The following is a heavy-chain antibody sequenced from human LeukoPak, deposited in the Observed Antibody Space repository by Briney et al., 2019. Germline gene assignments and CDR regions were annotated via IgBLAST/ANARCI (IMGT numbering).Heavy chain of an antibody. Sequence: ASVKVSCKASGYIFSDYAIHWVRQAPGQGLEWMGWINAGNGKTKYSQKFQGRVTITREASASTAYLELSGLRSEDTAVYYCARARWTSTVTTYYLDYWGQGTLVTVSS. D-gene: IGHD4-17*01. CDR3: ARARWTSTVTTYYLDY. V-gene: IGHV1-3*01. CDR2: INAGNGKT. CDR1: GYIFSDYA. J-gene: IGHJ4*02.